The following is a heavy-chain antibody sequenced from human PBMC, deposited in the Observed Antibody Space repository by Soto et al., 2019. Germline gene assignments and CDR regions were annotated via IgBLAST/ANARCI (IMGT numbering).Heavy chain of an antibody. V-gene: IGHV3-48*02. CDR3: ARGGCSGGSFEGAWTMDV. Sequence: EVQLVESGGGLVQPGGSLRLSCEASGFIFNNYDMNWVRQAPGKGLEWVSYISSSSSTIYNADSVKGRFTISRDNAKNTLYLQINSLRDEDMAVYYCARGGCSGGSFEGAWTMDVWGQGTTVTVSS. J-gene: IGHJ6*02. CDR2: ISSSSSTI. D-gene: IGHD2-15*01. CDR1: GFIFNNYD.